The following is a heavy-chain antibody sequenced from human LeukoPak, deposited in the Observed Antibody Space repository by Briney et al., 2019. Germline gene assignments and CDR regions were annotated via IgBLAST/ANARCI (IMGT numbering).Heavy chain of an antibody. CDR2: ISYDGSNK. CDR1: GFTFSSYW. Sequence: GGSLRLSCAASGFTFSSYWMTWVRQAPGKGLEWVAVISYDGSNKYYADSVKGRFTISRDNSKNTLYLQMNSLRAEDTAVYYCAKVGFLEWLEALFDYWGQGTLVTVSS. CDR3: AKVGFLEWLEALFDY. V-gene: IGHV3-30*18. J-gene: IGHJ4*02. D-gene: IGHD3-3*02.